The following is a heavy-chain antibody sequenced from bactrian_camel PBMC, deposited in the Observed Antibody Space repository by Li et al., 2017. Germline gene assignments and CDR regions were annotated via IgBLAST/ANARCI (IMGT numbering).Heavy chain of an antibody. CDR3: AADVAAGPIPCGYLVAYAY. CDR1: GNSDSNTC. V-gene: IGHV3S53*01. CDR2: IDRDGSS. D-gene: IGHD2*01. J-gene: IGHJ4*01. Sequence: VQLVESGGGSVQAGGSLRLSCIASGNSDSNTCMGWFRQAPGKERTAVAAIDRDGSSIYVDSVKGRFTISQDNANNTLYLQMNSLKPEDTAVYYCAADVAAGPIPCGYLVAYAYWGQGTQVTVS.